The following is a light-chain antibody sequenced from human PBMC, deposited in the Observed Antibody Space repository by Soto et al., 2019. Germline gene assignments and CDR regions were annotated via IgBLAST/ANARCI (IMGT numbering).Light chain of an antibody. Sequence: EIVLTQSPATLSLSPGERDTFSCRASQSVSSYLAWYQQNPGQAPRLLIYDASNRATGIPARFSGSGSGTDVTLTISSPESEDFAVYYCQQRSNWSITFGQGTRLEIK. V-gene: IGKV3-11*01. CDR3: QQRSNWSIT. J-gene: IGKJ5*01. CDR2: DAS. CDR1: QSVSSY.